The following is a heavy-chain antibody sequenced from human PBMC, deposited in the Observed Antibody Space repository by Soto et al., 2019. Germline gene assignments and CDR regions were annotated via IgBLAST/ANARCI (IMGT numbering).Heavy chain of an antibody. CDR2: IYWDDDK. CDR1: GFSLTSGVG. D-gene: IGHD5-12*01. Sequence: QITLKESGPTLVRPPQTLTLTCTFSGFSLTSGVGVGWIRQPPGKALEWLALIYWDDDKRYSPSLKNRLTITKDTSKNQGVLTMTTVAPVDTATYFCAHIDPEIVTVGGHGGFDYWGQGTLVTVSS. V-gene: IGHV2-5*02. CDR3: AHIDPEIVTVGGHGGFDY. J-gene: IGHJ4*02.